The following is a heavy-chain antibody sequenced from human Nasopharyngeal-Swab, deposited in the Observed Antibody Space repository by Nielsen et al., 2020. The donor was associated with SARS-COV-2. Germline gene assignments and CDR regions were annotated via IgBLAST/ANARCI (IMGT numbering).Heavy chain of an antibody. Sequence: SVKVSCKASGGTFSSYAISWVRQAPGQGLEWMGGIIPIFGTANYAQKFQGRVTITADESTSTAYMELSSLRSEDTAAYYCARDSGIVVRLSYYYYMDVWGKGTTVTVSS. J-gene: IGHJ6*03. CDR2: IIPIFGTA. CDR3: ARDSGIVVRLSYYYYMDV. V-gene: IGHV1-69*13. CDR1: GGTFSSYA. D-gene: IGHD6-6*01.